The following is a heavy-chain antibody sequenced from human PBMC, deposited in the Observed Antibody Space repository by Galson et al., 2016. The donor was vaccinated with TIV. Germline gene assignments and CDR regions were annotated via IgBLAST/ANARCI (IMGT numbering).Heavy chain of an antibody. V-gene: IGHV3-23*01. J-gene: IGHJ5*01. CDR2: ISGTGIST. D-gene: IGHD6-19*01. Sequence: SLRLSCAASGFSFRNYVMSWVRQTPGKGLEWVSTISGTGISTYYADSVKGRFTVSRDNSKSTLYLQMNSLRAEDTSIYYCAKDRGKQWLVPTDSWGQGTLVTVSS. CDR1: GFSFRNYV. CDR3: AKDRGKQWLVPTDS.